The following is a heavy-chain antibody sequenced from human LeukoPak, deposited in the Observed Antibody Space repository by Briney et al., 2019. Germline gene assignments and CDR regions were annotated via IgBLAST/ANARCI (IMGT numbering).Heavy chain of an antibody. Sequence: GEPLNSSCQPSDSLFISYWIGWVRQLPGKGLEWMGIIDPSESETSYTPSFQGQVTISVDKSLTTADLQLNSLKASDTAMYYCARQTAMGRSGDYWGQGTLVTVSS. J-gene: IGHJ4*02. CDR1: DSLFISYW. V-gene: IGHV5-51*01. CDR3: ARQTAMGRSGDY. CDR2: IDPSESET. D-gene: IGHD5-18*01.